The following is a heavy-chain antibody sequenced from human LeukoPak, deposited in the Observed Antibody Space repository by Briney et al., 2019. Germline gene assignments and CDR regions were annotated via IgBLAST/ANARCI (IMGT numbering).Heavy chain of an antibody. V-gene: IGHV4-59*01. CDR2: IYYSGST. D-gene: IGHD6-19*01. J-gene: IGHJ6*03. Sequence: PSETLSLTCTVSGGSISSYYWSWLRQPPGKGLEWVGYIYYSGSTNYNPSLKSRVTISVDTSKNQFSLKLSSVTAADTAVYYCARVGYSSGWQVYYYMDVWGKGTTVTVSS. CDR3: ARVGYSSGWQVYYYMDV. CDR1: GGSISSYY.